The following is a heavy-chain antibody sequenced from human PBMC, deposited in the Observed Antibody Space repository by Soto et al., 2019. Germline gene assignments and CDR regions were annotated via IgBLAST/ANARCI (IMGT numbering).Heavy chain of an antibody. CDR2: INTDNGKT. CDR3: ARAGNCTSTTCFSGWLDP. D-gene: IGHD2-2*01. CDR1: GSIFTSYS. Sequence: VASVKVSCKAFGSIFTSYSIHWVRQAPGQRLEWMGWINTDNGKTRDSQKFQDRVTLTRDTSANTAYMEVSSLKPEDTAVYYCARAGNCTSTTCFSGWLDPWGQGTLVTVSS. V-gene: IGHV1-3*04. J-gene: IGHJ5*02.